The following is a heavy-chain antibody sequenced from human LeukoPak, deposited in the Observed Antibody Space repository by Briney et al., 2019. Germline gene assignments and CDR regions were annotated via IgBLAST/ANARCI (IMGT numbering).Heavy chain of an antibody. CDR3: ARDTTNEQWLLDY. Sequence: GGSLRLSCAASGFTFSSYAMHWVRQAPGKGLEWVAAISYDGSNKYYADSVKGRFTISRDNSKNTLYLQMNSLRAEDTAVYYCARDTTNEQWLLDYWGQGTLVTVSS. J-gene: IGHJ4*02. CDR1: GFTFSSYA. V-gene: IGHV3-30-3*01. CDR2: ISYDGSNK. D-gene: IGHD6-19*01.